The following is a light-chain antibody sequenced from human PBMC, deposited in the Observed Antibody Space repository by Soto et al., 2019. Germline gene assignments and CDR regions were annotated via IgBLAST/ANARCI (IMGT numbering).Light chain of an antibody. CDR3: QSYDSSLSAHVV. CDR1: SSNIGAGYD. Sequence: QAVVTQPPSVSGAPGQRVTISCTGSSSNIGAGYDVHWYQQLPGTAPKLLIYGNSNRPSGVPDRFSGSKSGTSAPLAITGLQAEDEADYYCQSYDSSLSAHVVFGGGTKVTVL. J-gene: IGLJ2*01. V-gene: IGLV1-40*01. CDR2: GNS.